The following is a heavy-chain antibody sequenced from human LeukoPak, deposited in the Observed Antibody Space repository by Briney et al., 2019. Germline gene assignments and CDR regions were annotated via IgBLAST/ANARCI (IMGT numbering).Heavy chain of an antibody. Sequence: GGSLRLSCAASGFTFSNYAMSWVRQAPGKGLEWVAVISYDGTNKYYADSVKGRFTISRDNSKNTLYLQMSSLRAEDTAVYYCARDRSSYEYYFDYWGQGTLVTVSS. V-gene: IGHV3-30-3*01. CDR1: GFTFSNYA. CDR2: ISYDGTNK. J-gene: IGHJ4*02. D-gene: IGHD5-12*01. CDR3: ARDRSSYEYYFDY.